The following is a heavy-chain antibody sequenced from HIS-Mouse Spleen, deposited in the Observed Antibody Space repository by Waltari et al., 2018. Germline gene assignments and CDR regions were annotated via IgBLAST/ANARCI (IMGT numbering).Heavy chain of an antibody. J-gene: IGHJ4*02. CDR1: GGSISSYY. CDR2: IYYSGST. Sequence: QVQLQESGPGLVKPSETLSLTCTVSGGSISSYYWSWIRHPPGKGLEWIGYIYYSGSTNYNPSLKSRVTISVDTSKNQFSLKLSSVTAADTAVYYCAGGSIVDFWSGYYNYWGQGTLVTVSS. V-gene: IGHV4-59*01. CDR3: AGGSIVDFWSGYYNY. D-gene: IGHD3-3*01.